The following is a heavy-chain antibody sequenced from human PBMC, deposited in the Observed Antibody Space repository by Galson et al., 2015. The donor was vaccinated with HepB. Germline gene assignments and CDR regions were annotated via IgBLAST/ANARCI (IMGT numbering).Heavy chain of an antibody. CDR3: TRDRKGGYGPFDY. CDR2: IRSKGYGGTT. Sequence: SLRLSCAASGSTFGDYAMSWFRQAPGKGLEWVGSIRSKGYGGTTEYAASVKGRFTISRDDSKSIAYLRMNSLKIEDTAVYYCTRDRKGGYGPFDYWGQGTLVTVSS. CDR1: GSTFGDYA. V-gene: IGHV3-49*03. D-gene: IGHD5-12*01. J-gene: IGHJ4*02.